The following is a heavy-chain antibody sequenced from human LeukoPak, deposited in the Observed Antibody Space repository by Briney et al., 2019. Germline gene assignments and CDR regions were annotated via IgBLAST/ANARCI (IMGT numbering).Heavy chain of an antibody. J-gene: IGHJ4*02. V-gene: IGHV4-38-2*01. D-gene: IGHD2-2*01. CDR1: GFSISSGHY. CDR2: IHHSGST. Sequence: SETLSLTCGVSGFSISSGHYWGCIRQPPEGGLEWIGSIHHSGSTYYNPSLKSRVTISVDTSKNTFSLNLSTVTAADTAVYYCARLPYCSSTTCYSPYCFDYWGQGTLVTVSS. CDR3: ARLPYCSSTTCYSPYCFDY.